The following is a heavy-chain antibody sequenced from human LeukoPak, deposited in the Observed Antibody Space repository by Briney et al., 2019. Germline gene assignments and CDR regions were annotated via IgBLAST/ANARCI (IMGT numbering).Heavy chain of an antibody. D-gene: IGHD2-15*01. Sequence: GESLKISCKGSGYSFTSYWISWVRQAPGKGLEWVSVIYSGGSTYYADSVKGRFTISRDNSKNTLYLQMNSLRAEDTAVYYCARGELSGGSCYKNWGQGTLVTVSS. CDR1: GYSFTSYW. CDR3: ARGELSGGSCYKN. V-gene: IGHV3-53*01. CDR2: IYSGGST. J-gene: IGHJ4*02.